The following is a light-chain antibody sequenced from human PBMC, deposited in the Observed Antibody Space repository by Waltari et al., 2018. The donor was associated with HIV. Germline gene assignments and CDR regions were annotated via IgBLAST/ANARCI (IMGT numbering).Light chain of an antibody. CDR2: EVT. CDR1: SSDIGLYNY. V-gene: IGLV2-8*01. Sequence: QSALTQPPPVSGSPGQSVTISCPGTSSDIGLYNYVSWYQQCPGKAPKLVIFEVTKRPSGVPDRFSGSKSGNTASLTVSGLQPEDEGDYYCSSYAAMNNFYVLFGGGTKLTVL. J-gene: IGLJ2*01. CDR3: SSYAAMNNFYVL.